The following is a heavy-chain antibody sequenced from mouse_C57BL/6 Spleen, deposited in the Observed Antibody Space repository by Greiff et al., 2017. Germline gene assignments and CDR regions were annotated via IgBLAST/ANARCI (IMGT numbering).Heavy chain of an antibody. Sequence: EVQLQQSGPELVKPGASVKISCKASGYSFTGYYMNWVKQSPEKSLEWIGEINPSTGGTTYNQKFKAKATLTVDKSSSTAYMQLKSLTSEDSAVYYCARDYYYGSSYIDYWGQGTTLTVSS. CDR3: ARDYYYGSSYIDY. J-gene: IGHJ2*01. V-gene: IGHV1-42*01. CDR1: GYSFTGYY. D-gene: IGHD1-1*01. CDR2: INPSTGGT.